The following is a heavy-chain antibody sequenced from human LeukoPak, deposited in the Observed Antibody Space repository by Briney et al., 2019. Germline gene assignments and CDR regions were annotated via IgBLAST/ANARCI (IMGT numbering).Heavy chain of an antibody. D-gene: IGHD1-1*01. Sequence: GASVKVSCKVSGYTLTELSMHWVRQAPGKGLEWMGGFDPEDGETIYAQKFQGRVTMTEDTSTDTAYKELSSLRSEDTAVYYCATVTGTTISFDYWGQGTLVTVSS. J-gene: IGHJ4*02. V-gene: IGHV1-24*01. CDR2: FDPEDGET. CDR3: ATVTGTTISFDY. CDR1: GYTLTELS.